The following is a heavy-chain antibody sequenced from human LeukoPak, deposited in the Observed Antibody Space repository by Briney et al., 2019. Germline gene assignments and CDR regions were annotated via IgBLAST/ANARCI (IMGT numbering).Heavy chain of an antibody. CDR3: ARSDDPNDFLSSYNDYYYMDG. CDR1: GFTFSSYW. J-gene: IGHJ6*03. CDR2: INTSGIDT. Sequence: GGSLRLSCAASGFTFSSYWMHWVRQTPGKGLVWVSRINTSGIDTNVEEYVKGRFTISRDNANNAVYLQMNSQRAGDTGVYYCARSDDPNDFLSSYNDYYYMDGWGKGTTVAAS. D-gene: IGHD3-3*01. V-gene: IGHV3-74*01.